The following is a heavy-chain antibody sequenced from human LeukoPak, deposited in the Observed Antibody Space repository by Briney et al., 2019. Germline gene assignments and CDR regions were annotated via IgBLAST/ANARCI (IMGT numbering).Heavy chain of an antibody. CDR2: INPTGGST. Sequence: GASVKVSCKASGYTFTNYAMHWVRQAPGQRLEWMGLINPTGGSTGYAQKFQGRVTMTRDTSISTAYMELSRLRSDDTAVYYCARGVTGIYYYYYMDVWGKGTTVTVSS. CDR3: ARGVTGIYYYYYMDV. J-gene: IGHJ6*03. V-gene: IGHV1-2*06. CDR1: GYTFTNYA. D-gene: IGHD6-13*01.